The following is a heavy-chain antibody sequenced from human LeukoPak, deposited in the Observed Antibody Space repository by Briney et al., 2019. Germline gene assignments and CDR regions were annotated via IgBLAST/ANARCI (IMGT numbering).Heavy chain of an antibody. CDR2: TSYDGRNK. CDR1: GFTFSSSG. Sequence: GRSLRLSCAASGFTFSSSGMHWVRQAPGKGLEWVAVTSYDGRNKYYADSVKGRLTVSRDNSKNTLYLQMNSLRAEDTAIYYCAKGTGEYASGPDYWGQGTLVTVSS. CDR3: AKGTGEYASGPDY. V-gene: IGHV3-30*18. D-gene: IGHD6-19*01. J-gene: IGHJ4*02.